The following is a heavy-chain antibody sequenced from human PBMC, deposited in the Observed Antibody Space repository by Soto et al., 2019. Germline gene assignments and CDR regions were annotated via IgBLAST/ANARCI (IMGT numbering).Heavy chain of an antibody. CDR3: ARGANWNYSWFDP. CDR1: GFTFSSYS. J-gene: IGHJ5*02. D-gene: IGHD1-7*01. Sequence: PGGSLRLSCAASGFTFSSYSMNWARQAPGKGLEWVANIKKDESEKYYVDSVKGRFTISRDNAKNSLYLQMNSLRAEDTAVYYCARGANWNYSWFDPWGQGTLVTVSS. V-gene: IGHV3-7*01. CDR2: IKKDESEK.